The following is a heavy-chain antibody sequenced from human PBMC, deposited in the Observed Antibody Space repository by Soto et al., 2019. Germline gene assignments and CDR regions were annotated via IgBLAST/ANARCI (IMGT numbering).Heavy chain of an antibody. J-gene: IGHJ6*02. Sequence: SVKVSCKASGGTFSSYAISWVRQAPGQGLEWMGGIIPIFGTANYAQKFQGRVTITADKSTSTAYMELSSLRSEDTAVYYCAREGVATVTTASYYYGMDVWGQGTTVTVSS. CDR2: IIPIFGTA. CDR3: AREGVATVTTASYYYGMDV. V-gene: IGHV1-69*06. CDR1: GGTFSSYA. D-gene: IGHD4-17*01.